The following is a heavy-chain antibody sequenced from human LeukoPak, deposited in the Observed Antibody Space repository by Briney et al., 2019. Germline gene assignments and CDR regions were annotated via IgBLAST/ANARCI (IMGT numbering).Heavy chain of an antibody. CDR3: ARDPGSGSYSVYDY. D-gene: IGHD3-10*01. CDR2: INPNSGGT. V-gene: IGHV1-2*02. CDR1: GYTFTGYY. Sequence: ASVKVSCKASGYTFTGYYMHWVRQAPGQGLERMGWINPNSGGTNYAQKFQGRVTMTRDTSISTAYMELSRLRSDDTAVYYCARDPGSGSYSVYDYWGQGTLVTVSS. J-gene: IGHJ4*02.